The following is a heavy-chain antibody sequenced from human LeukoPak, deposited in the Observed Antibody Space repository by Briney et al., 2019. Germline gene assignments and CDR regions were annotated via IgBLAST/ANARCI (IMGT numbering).Heavy chain of an antibody. CDR2: INPNSGGT. J-gene: IGHJ3*02. D-gene: IGHD6-13*01. V-gene: IGHV1-2*02. CDR3: ARDGIYSRNFDAFDI. CDR1: GYTFTAYY. Sequence: GASVTVSCTASGYTFTAYYMHWVRQAPGQGPEWMGWINPNSGGTDYAQKFQGRVTMTRDTSISTAYMELSSLTSDDTAVYYCARDGIYSRNFDAFDIWGQGTMVTVSS.